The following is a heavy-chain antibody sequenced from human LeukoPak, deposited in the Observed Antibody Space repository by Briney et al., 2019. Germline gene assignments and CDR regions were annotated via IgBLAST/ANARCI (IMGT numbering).Heavy chain of an antibody. J-gene: IGHJ4*02. Sequence: APVKVSCKASGGTFSSYAISWVRQAPGKGLEWMGGFDPEDDETIYAQKFQGRVTMTEDTSTDAAYMELSSLRSEDTAVYYCATGDALTWYGDFFDYWGQGTLVTVSS. CDR3: ATGDALTWYGDFFDY. CDR2: FDPEDDET. V-gene: IGHV1-24*01. D-gene: IGHD4-17*01. CDR1: GGTFSSYA.